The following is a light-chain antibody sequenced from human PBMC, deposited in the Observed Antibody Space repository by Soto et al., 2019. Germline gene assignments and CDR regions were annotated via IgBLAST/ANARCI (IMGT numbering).Light chain of an antibody. CDR2: VNSEGSH. CDR1: SGHSNYA. CDR3: QTWGTGFHVL. V-gene: IGLV4-69*01. J-gene: IGLJ2*01. Sequence: VVTQSPSASASLGASVKLTCTLSSGHSNYAIAWHQQQPGKGPRYLMKVNSEGSHSKGDGIPDRFSGSSSGTERYLTISSLQSEDEADYYCQTWGTGFHVLFGGGTKLTVL.